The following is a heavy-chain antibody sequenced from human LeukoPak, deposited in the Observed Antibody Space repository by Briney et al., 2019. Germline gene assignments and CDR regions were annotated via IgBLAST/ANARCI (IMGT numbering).Heavy chain of an antibody. CDR3: TRERYCSGGSCYSPPNCFDP. CDR2: IRSKAYGGTT. V-gene: IGHV3-49*03. Sequence: GRSLRLSCTASGFTFGDYAMSWFRQAPGKGLERGGIIRSKAYGGTTEYAASVKGRFTISRDDSKSIAYLQMNSLKTEDTAVYYCTRERYCSGGSCYSPPNCFDPWGQGTLVTVSS. D-gene: IGHD2-15*01. CDR1: GFTFGDYA. J-gene: IGHJ5*02.